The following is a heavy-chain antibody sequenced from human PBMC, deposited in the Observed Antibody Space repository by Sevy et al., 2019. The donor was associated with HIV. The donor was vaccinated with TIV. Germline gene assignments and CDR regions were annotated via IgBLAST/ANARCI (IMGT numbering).Heavy chain of an antibody. CDR1: GYSISSGYY. D-gene: IGHD3-22*01. CDR3: ASFITMTSYAFDI. Sequence: SETLSLTCAVSGYSISSGYYWGWIRQPPGKGLEWIGSIYHSGSTYYNPSLKSRVTISVDTSKNQFSLKLSSVTAADTAVYYCASFITMTSYAFDIWGQGTMVTVSS. V-gene: IGHV4-38-2*01. J-gene: IGHJ3*02. CDR2: IYHSGST.